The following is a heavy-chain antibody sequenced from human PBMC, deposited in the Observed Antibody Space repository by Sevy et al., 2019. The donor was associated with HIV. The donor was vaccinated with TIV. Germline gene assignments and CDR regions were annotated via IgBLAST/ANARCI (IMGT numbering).Heavy chain of an antibody. CDR1: GFTFSSYS. CDR2: ISSSSSTI. CDR3: AREDSSSSGGYYYYGMDV. J-gene: IGHJ6*02. D-gene: IGHD6-6*01. Sequence: GSLRLSCAASGFTFSSYSMNWVRQAPGKGLEWVSYISSSSSTIYYADSVKGRFTISRDNAKNSLYLQMNSLRAEDTAVYYCAREDSSSSGGYYYYGMDVWGQGTTVTVSS. V-gene: IGHV3-48*01.